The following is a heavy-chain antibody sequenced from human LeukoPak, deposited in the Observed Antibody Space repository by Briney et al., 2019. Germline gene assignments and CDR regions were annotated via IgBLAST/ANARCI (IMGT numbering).Heavy chain of an antibody. CDR2: TSGDSKVI. CDR1: GFTSKSHN. J-gene: IGHJ6*02. Sequence: PGGSLRLSCVASGFTSKSHNMNWVRQAPGKGLEWVSFTSGDSKVIYYADSVKGRSTISRDNAKNSLYLQMNSPRADDTAVYYCGRDGGVAYGLDVWGQGTTVTVSS. CDR3: GRDGGVAYGLDV. D-gene: IGHD3-3*01. V-gene: IGHV3-48*01.